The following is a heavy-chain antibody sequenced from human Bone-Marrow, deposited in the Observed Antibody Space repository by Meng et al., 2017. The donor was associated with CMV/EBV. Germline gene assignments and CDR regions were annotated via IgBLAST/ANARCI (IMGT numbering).Heavy chain of an antibody. CDR2: IYWNDDK. CDR1: GFSVSSSGVG. D-gene: IGHD3-9*01. V-gene: IGHV2-5*01. J-gene: IGHJ4*02. CDR3: AHRRLWDPDWEHYFDY. Sequence: SGPTLVKPTQTLTLTCTFSGFSVSSSGVGVGWIRQPPGKALEWLALIYWNDDKHYSPSLKSRLAITKDTSKDQVVLTLTNMDPVDTATYYCAHRRLWDPDWEHYFDYWGEATLAASSS.